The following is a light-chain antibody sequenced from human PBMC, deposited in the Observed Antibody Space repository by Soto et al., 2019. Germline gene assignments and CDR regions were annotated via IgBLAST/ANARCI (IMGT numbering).Light chain of an antibody. V-gene: IGLV2-23*02. CDR3: CSYAGSSTSHVV. CDR1: SSDVGSYSL. Sequence: QSALTQPASVSGSPGQSITISCTGTSSDVGSYSLVSWYQQHPGKAPKLMIYEVSKRPSGVSNRFSGSKSGNTASLTISGLQAEDEADYYCCSYAGSSTSHVVFGGGTKLTVL. J-gene: IGLJ2*01. CDR2: EVS.